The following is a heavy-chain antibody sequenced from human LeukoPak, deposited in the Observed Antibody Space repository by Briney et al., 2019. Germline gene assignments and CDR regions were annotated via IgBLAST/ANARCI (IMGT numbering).Heavy chain of an antibody. V-gene: IGHV4-61*02. J-gene: IGHJ4*02. CDR1: GGSISSGSYY. CDR3: ASLKVGATKGGFDY. CDR2: IYTSGST. Sequence: SQTLSLTCTVSGGSISSGSYYWSWIRQPAGKGLEWIGRIYTSGSTNYNPSLKSQVTISVDTSKNQFSLKLSSVTAADTAVYYCASLKVGATKGGFDYWGQGTLVTVSS. D-gene: IGHD1-26*01.